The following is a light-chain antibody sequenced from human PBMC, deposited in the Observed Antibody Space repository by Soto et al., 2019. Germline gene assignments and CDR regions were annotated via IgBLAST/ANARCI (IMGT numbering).Light chain of an antibody. CDR1: QSVSSY. CDR3: QQYGDSPVT. J-gene: IGKJ1*01. V-gene: IGKV3-20*01. Sequence: EFVLTQSPGTLSLSPGERATLSCRASQSVSSYLAWYQQKPGQAPRLLISDASDRATGIPDRFSGSGSGTDFTLTISRLVPEDFAVYYCQQYGDSPVTFGQGTKVDIK. CDR2: DAS.